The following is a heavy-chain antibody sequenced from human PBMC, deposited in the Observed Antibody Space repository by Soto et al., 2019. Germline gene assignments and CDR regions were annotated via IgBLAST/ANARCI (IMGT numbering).Heavy chain of an antibody. CDR1: GGSISSYY. J-gene: IGHJ5*02. Sequence: QVQLQESGPGLVKPSETLSLTCTVSGGSISSYYWSWIRQPPGKGLEWIGYIYYSGSTNYNPSLKSRVTISVDTSKNQFSLKLSSVTAADTAVYYCAIGLGVTSNWFDPWGQGTLVTVSS. CDR3: AIGLGVTSNWFDP. D-gene: IGHD4-17*01. CDR2: IYYSGST. V-gene: IGHV4-59*01.